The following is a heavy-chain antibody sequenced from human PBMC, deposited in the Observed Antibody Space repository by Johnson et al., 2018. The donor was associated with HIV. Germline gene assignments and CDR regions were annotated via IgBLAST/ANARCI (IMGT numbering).Heavy chain of an antibody. CDR2: ISYDGSNK. J-gene: IGHJ3*02. V-gene: IGHV3-30-3*02. D-gene: IGHD3-16*01. CDR3: AKPPSMGADAFDI. Sequence: QVQLVESGGGVVQPGRSLRLSCASSGFTFSSYAMHWVRQAPGKGLKWVAVISYDGSNKYYADSVKGRFTISRDNSKNTLYLQMNSVRPEDAAVYYCAKPPSMGADAFDIWGQGTMVTVCS. CDR1: GFTFSSYA.